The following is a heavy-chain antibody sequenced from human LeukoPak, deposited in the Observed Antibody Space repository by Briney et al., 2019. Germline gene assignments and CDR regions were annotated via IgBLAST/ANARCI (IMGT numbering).Heavy chain of an antibody. J-gene: IGHJ5*02. CDR1: GGSFSGYY. D-gene: IGHD3-10*01. Sequence: PSETLSLTCAVYGGSFSGYYWSWIRQPPGKGLEWIGEINHSGSTNYNPSLNSRVTMSVDTSKNQFSLKLSSVTAADTAVYYCARQGTMTRGGYWLDPWGRGTLVTVSS. CDR3: ARQGTMTRGGYWLDP. CDR2: INHSGST. V-gene: IGHV4-34*01.